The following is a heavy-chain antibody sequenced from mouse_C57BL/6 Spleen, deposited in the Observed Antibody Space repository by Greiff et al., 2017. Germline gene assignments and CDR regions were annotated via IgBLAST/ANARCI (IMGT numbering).Heavy chain of an antibody. J-gene: IGHJ3*01. CDR3: ARGNYDYDRGSFAY. D-gene: IGHD2-4*01. Sequence: QVQLKQSGAELVRPGTSVKVSCKASGYAFTNYLIEWVKQRPGQGLEWIGVINPGSGGTNYNEKFKGKATLPADKSSSTAYMQLSSLTSEDSAFYFCARGNYDYDRGSFAYWGQGTLVTVSA. CDR2: INPGSGGT. V-gene: IGHV1-54*01. CDR1: GYAFTNYL.